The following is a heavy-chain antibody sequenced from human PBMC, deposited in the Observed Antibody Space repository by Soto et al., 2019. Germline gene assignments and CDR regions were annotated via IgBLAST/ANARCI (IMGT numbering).Heavy chain of an antibody. CDR2: ISAYNGDT. CDR3: ARSGAYCTSITCLFDSF. CDR1: GYTFSSYG. J-gene: IGHJ4*02. Sequence: QAQLVQSGAEVKKPGASVKVSCRASGYTFSSYGYAWVRLAPGQGLEWMGWISAYNGDTNYAQKFQDRVTLTTDTSTTTAYMELRNLGSDDTAVYYCARSGAYCTSITCLFDSFWGLGTLVTVS. V-gene: IGHV1-18*01. D-gene: IGHD2-8*01.